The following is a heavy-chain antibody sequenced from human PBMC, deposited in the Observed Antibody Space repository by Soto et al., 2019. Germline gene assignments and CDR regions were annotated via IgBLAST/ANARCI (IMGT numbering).Heavy chain of an antibody. V-gene: IGHV3-23*01. J-gene: IGHJ4*02. CDR1: GFTFSSYA. CDR2: ISGSGGST. CDR3: AKDLRDFWSGYYIGLTDY. D-gene: IGHD3-3*01. Sequence: PGGSLRLSCAASGFTFSSYAMSWVRQAPGKGLEWVSAISGSGGSTYYADSVKGRFTISRDNSKNTLYLQMNSLRAEDTAVYYCAKDLRDFWSGYYIGLTDYWGQGTLVTVSS.